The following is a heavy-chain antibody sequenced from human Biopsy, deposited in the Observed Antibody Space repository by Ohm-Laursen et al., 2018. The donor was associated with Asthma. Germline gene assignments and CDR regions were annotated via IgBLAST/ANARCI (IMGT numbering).Heavy chain of an antibody. CDR1: GFAVSRDY. J-gene: IGHJ3*02. V-gene: IGHV3-53*01. CDR2: IYSGGGT. D-gene: IGHD4-23*01. CDR3: ARAYGGSFFSGSFDI. Sequence: SLRLSCAASGFAVSRDYMFWVRQPPGKRLEWVSVIYSGGGTYYADSVQGRVTISRDNSKNTLSLQMNGLGAEDTAVYYCARAYGGSFFSGSFDIWGQGTMVTVSS.